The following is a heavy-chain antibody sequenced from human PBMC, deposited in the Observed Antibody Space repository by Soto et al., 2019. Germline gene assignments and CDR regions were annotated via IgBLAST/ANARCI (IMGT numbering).Heavy chain of an antibody. CDR2: IYYSGST. D-gene: IGHD2-15*01. Sequence: KPSETLSLTCTVSGGSISSSSYYWGWIRQPPGKGLEWMGRIYYSGSTYYNPSLKSRVTIFVDTSKNQFSLKLSSVTAADTAVYYCARHKYRRSGPSAYWGQGTLVTVSS. CDR1: GGSISSSSYY. J-gene: IGHJ4*02. CDR3: ARHKYRRSGPSAY. V-gene: IGHV4-39*01.